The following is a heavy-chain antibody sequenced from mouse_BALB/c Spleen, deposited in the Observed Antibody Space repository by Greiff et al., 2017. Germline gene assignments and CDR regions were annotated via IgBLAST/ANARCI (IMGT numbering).Heavy chain of an antibody. CDR2: IWCDDAK. V-gene: IGHV8-8*01. CDR1: GFSLSTSGMC. CDR3: ARRVGVHYAMDY. Sequence: LKESGPGILKPSQTLSLTCSFSGFSLSTSGMCVGWIRPPSGMGLEWLAHIWCDDAKYYNPSLKSQLTISKDTSRNQVFLKSTSVDTADTATYYCARRVGVHYAMDYWGQGTSVTVSS. J-gene: IGHJ4*01.